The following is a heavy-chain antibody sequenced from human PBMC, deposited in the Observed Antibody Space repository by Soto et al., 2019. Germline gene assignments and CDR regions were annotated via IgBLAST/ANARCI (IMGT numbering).Heavy chain of an antibody. Sequence: EVQLLESGGGLVQPGGSLRLSCSGSGFTFRDSAMSWVRQAPGKGLEWVSGIRGGGTGTFYAASVKDRFTISRDNSKNTLYLQLNSRRADDTATYFCATALGYCSGTACYGSNYYLDVWGKGTTVNVSS. D-gene: IGHD2-2*01. J-gene: IGHJ6*03. CDR3: ATALGYCSGTACYGSNYYLDV. CDR2: IRGGGTGT. V-gene: IGHV3-23*01. CDR1: GFTFRDSA.